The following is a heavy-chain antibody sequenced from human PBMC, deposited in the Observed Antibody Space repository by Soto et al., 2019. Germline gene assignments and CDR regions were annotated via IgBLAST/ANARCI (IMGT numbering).Heavy chain of an antibody. D-gene: IGHD2-8*01. CDR3: AKCIEGPWDFYYGMDV. CDR1: GFTFSNHA. Sequence: LRLSCAASGFTFSNHAMSWVRQAPGKGLEWVSSISGSGGSTFYADSVKGRFTISRDSSKNTVSLQMNSLRAEDTAVYFCAKCIEGPWDFYYGMDVWGQGTTVTVSS. V-gene: IGHV3-23*01. CDR2: ISGSGGST. J-gene: IGHJ6*02.